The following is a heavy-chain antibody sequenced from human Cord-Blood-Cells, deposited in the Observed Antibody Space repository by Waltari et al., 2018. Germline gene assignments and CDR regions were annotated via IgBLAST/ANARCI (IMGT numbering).Heavy chain of an antibody. Sequence: EVQLVESGGGLVKPGGSLRLSCAASGFTFSNAWMSWVRQAPGKGLEWVDRIKSKTDGGTTDYAAPVKGRFTISRDDSKNTLYLQMNSLKTEDTAVYYCTTEGDSSSSYYYYYYMEVWGKGTTVTVSS. CDR1: GFTFSNAW. CDR2: IKSKTDGGTT. J-gene: IGHJ6*03. V-gene: IGHV3-15*01. CDR3: TTEGDSSSSYYYYYYMEV. D-gene: IGHD6-6*01.